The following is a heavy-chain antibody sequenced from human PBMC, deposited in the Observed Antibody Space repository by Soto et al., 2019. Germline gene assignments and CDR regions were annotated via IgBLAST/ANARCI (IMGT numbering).Heavy chain of an antibody. CDR1: WFSLSRDY. D-gene: IGHD3-10*01. CDR2: IYSGGDT. CDR3: TRAGSDPGNFYISNYYAMDV. Sequence: GVLILSCASSWFSLSRDYMSVVPQAPGKGLEWVSLIYSGGDTYYADSVKGRFTISRDISSNTIYLHMTSLRADDTAIYYCTRAGSDPGNFYISNYYAMDVWGRGTTVTVSS. J-gene: IGHJ6*02. V-gene: IGHV3-53*01.